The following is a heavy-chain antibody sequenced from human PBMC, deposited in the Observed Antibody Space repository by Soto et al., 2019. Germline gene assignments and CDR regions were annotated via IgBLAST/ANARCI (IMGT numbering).Heavy chain of an antibody. D-gene: IGHD1-26*01. CDR3: AKYEVGGTRY. Sequence: GGSPRLSCAASGFSFSEDALSWVRQAPGKGLEWVSAVGASGADTYYADSVKGRFTISRDNSKNMVFMQMNSLRADDTAVYYCAKYEVGGTRYWGQGTLVTVSS. J-gene: IGHJ4*02. V-gene: IGHV3-23*01. CDR1: GFSFSEDA. CDR2: VGASGADT.